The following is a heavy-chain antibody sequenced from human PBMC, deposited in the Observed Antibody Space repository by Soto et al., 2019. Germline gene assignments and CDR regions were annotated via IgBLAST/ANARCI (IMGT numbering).Heavy chain of an antibody. J-gene: IGHJ4*02. CDR3: VKSGDNYNALDY. CDR2: SSNSGSFT. CDR1: GFTLSDHY. V-gene: IGHV3-11*06. Sequence: SGGSLRLSCTASGFTLSDHYMSWMRQAPGKGLEWIGYSSNSGSFTRYADSVKGRFSISRDNAKNSLYLQINSLRGDDTAIYYCVKSGDNYNALDYWGQGTPVTVSS. D-gene: IGHD1-1*01.